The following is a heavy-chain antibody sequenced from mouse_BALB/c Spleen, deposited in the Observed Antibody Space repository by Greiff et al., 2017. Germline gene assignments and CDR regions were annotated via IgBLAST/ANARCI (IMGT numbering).Heavy chain of an antibody. J-gene: IGHJ3*01. D-gene: IGHD6-1*01. CDR3: ARHSDNPFAY. CDR2: ISSGGSYT. V-gene: IGHV5-6*01. CDR1: GFTFSSYG. Sequence: EVQGVESGGDLVKPGGSLKLSCAASGFTFSSYGMSWVRQTPDKRLEWVATISSGGSYTYYPDSVKGRFTISRDNAKNTLYLQMSSLKSEDTAMYYCARHSDNPFAYWGQGTLVTVSA.